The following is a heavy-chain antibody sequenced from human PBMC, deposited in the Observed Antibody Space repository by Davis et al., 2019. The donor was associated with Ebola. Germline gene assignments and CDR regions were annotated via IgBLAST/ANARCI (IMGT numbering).Heavy chain of an antibody. Sequence: GESLKISCAASGFTFSSYAMHWVRQAPGKGLEWVAVISYDGSNKYYADSVKGRFTISRDNSKHTLYLQMNSLRAEDTALYYCAKDRRGSYYGAYFDYWGQRTLVTVSS. CDR2: ISYDGSNK. V-gene: IGHV3-30-3*01. CDR3: AKDRRGSYYGAYFDY. D-gene: IGHD3-10*01. J-gene: IGHJ4*02. CDR1: GFTFSSYA.